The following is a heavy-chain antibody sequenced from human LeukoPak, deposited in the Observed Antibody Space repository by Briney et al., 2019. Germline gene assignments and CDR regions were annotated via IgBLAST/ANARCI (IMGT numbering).Heavy chain of an antibody. CDR2: IRTDGTIT. D-gene: IGHD1/OR15-1a*01. V-gene: IGHV3-74*03. CDR3: AREGTGSYTDV. J-gene: IGHJ6*03. Sequence: GGSLRLSCAASGFTFSSYWMHWVRQAPGKGLVWVSRIRTDGTITTYADSVKGRFSISRDNAKNTLYLQVNSLRVEDTAVYYCAREGTGSYTDVWGKGTTVIVSS. CDR1: GFTFSSYW.